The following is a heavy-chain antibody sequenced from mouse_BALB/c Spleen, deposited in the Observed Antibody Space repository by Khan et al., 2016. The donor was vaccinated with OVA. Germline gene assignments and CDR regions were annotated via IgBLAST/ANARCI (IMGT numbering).Heavy chain of an antibody. CDR1: GYTFSDYV. CDR2: IYPGSGST. V-gene: IGHV1-81*01. J-gene: IGHJ3*01. CDR3: ARSYDGAWFAY. Sequence: QVQLQQSGPELVKPGASVKMSCKASGYTFSDYVISWVKLRTGQGLEWIGEIYPGSGSTYYNEKFKGKATLTADKSSSTAYMQLSSLTSEDSAVYLCARSYDGAWFAYWGQGTLVTVS. D-gene: IGHD1-1*01.